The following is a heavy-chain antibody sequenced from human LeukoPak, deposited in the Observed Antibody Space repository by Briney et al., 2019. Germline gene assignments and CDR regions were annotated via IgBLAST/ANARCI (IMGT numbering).Heavy chain of an antibody. J-gene: IGHJ4*02. Sequence: GRSLRLSCAASGFTFSGYAMHWVRQAPGKGLEWVAVISYDGSNKYYADSVKGRFTISRDNSKNTLYLQMNSLRAEDTAVYYCARAPAAGNYWGQGTLVTVSS. V-gene: IGHV3-30*04. CDR1: GFTFSGYA. D-gene: IGHD6-13*01. CDR3: ARAPAAGNY. CDR2: ISYDGSNK.